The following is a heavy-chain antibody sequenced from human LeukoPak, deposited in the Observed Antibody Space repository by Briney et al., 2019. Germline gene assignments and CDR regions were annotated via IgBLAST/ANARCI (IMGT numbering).Heavy chain of an antibody. J-gene: IGHJ4*02. V-gene: IGHV3-66*02. CDR3: ARDLEYHTSGGFDY. Sequence: GGSLRLSCAASGFTASSNYMSWVRQAPGKGLEWVSIIYSGGSTYYADSVKGRFTISRDNSKNTLYLQMNSLRAEDTALYYCARDLEYHTSGGFDYWGQGTLVTVSS. CDR1: GFTASSNY. CDR2: IYSGGST. D-gene: IGHD2-15*01.